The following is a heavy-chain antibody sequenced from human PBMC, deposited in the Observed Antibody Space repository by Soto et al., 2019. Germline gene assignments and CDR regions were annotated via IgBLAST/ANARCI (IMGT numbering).Heavy chain of an antibody. CDR3: AKGQDIAVVGTSFGNWFDP. CDR2: ISYDGSNK. CDR1: GFTFSNYG. V-gene: IGHV3-30*18. J-gene: IGHJ5*02. Sequence: QVQLVESGGGVVQPGRSLRLSCAASGFTFSNYGMHWVRQAPGKGLEWVALISYDGSNKYYADSVKGRFTISRDNSKNTVYLQMISLRAEDTAVYYCAKGQDIAVVGTSFGNWFDPWGQGTLVTVSS. D-gene: IGHD6-19*01.